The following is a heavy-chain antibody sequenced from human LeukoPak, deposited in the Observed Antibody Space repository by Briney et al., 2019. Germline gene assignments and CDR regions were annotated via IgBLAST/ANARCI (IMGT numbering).Heavy chain of an antibody. CDR1: GFTFSSYA. V-gene: IGHV3-33*01. Sequence: GGSLRLSCAASGFTFSSYAMHWVRQAPGKGLEWVAVIWYDGSNKYYADSVKGRFTISRDNSKNTLYLQMNGLRAEDTAVYYCARGRTGRGSGSHNPRGYYYGTDVWGKGTKVTVSS. CDR2: IWYDGSNK. J-gene: IGHJ6*04. CDR3: ARGRTGRGSGSHNPRGYYYGTDV. D-gene: IGHD3-10*01.